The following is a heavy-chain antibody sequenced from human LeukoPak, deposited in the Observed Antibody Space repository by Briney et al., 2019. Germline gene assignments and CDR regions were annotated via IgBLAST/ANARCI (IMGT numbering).Heavy chain of an antibody. Sequence: GGPLRLSCAASGFTFSSYAMSWVRQAPGKGLEWVSAISGSGGSTYYADSVKGRFTISRDNSKNTLYLQMNSLRAEDTAVYYCAKGSLIAVAGTDFDYWGQGTLVTVSS. CDR3: AKGSLIAVAGTDFDY. V-gene: IGHV3-23*01. D-gene: IGHD6-19*01. CDR1: GFTFSSYA. J-gene: IGHJ4*02. CDR2: ISGSGGST.